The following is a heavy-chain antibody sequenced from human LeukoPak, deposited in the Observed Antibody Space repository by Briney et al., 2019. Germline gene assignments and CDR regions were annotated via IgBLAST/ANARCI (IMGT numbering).Heavy chain of an antibody. CDR2: IYANTGNP. CDR1: GYTFTTYA. Sequence: ASVKVSCKASGYTFTTYAMNWVRQAPGQGLEWMGWIYANTGNPTYAQGFTGRFVFSLDTSVSTAYLQISSLKAGDTALYYCARARDCSGGNCYSDYWGQGTLVTVSS. J-gene: IGHJ4*02. CDR3: ARARDCSGGNCYSDY. D-gene: IGHD2-15*01. V-gene: IGHV7-4-1*02.